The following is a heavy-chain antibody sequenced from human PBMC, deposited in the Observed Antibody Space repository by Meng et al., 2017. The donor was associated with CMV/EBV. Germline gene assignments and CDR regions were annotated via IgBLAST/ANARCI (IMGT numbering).Heavy chain of an antibody. Sequence: GESLKISCAASGFTFINYAMNWVRQAPGKGLEWVSSISSSGGEYYADSGKGRFTISRDTSRSTLYLQMNSLRAEDTAVYYCARELTPGGNWGQGTLVTVSS. V-gene: IGHV3-23*01. CDR1: GFTFINYA. D-gene: IGHD3-10*01. CDR2: ISSSGGE. J-gene: IGHJ4*03. CDR3: ARELTPGGN.